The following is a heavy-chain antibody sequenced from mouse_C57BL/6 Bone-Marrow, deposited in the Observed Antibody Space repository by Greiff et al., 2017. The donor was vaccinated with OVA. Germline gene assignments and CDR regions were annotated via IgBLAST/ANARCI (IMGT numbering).Heavy chain of an antibody. Sequence: EVQLQESGAELVRPGASVKLSCTASGFNIKDDYVHLVNHPPEQGPAVILFIDPENGDTEYASKFQGQATITADASSNTAYLQLSSLTSEDTAVYYCTRRLRRFFAYWGQGTLVTVSA. CDR3: TRRLRRFFAY. V-gene: IGHV14-4*01. CDR2: IDPENGDT. J-gene: IGHJ3*01. D-gene: IGHD2-4*01. CDR1: GFNIKDDY.